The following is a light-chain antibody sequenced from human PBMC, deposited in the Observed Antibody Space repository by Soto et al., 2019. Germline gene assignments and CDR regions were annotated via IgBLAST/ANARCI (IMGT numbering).Light chain of an antibody. CDR3: LQRSIGFT. Sequence: EIVLTQSPGTLCLSPGERATLSCRASQSVSSSYLAWYQQKPGQAPRLLIYGASSRATGVSARFSGSGSGTDFTLTISSLEPEDFAVYHCLQRSIGFTFGPGTKVDIK. J-gene: IGKJ3*01. V-gene: IGKV3D-20*02. CDR2: GAS. CDR1: QSVSSSY.